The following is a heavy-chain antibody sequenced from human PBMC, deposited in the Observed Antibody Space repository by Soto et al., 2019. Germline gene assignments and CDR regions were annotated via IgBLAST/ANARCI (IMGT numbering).Heavy chain of an antibody. CDR3: AKPYSSSWQDYYYYYGMDV. CDR2: ISGSGGST. V-gene: IGHV3-23*01. J-gene: IGHJ6*02. Sequence: PGGSLRLSCAASGFTFSSYAMSWVRQAPGKGLEWVSAISGSGGSTYYADSVKGRFTISRDNSKNTLYLQMNSLRAEDTAVYYCAKPYSSSWQDYYYYYGMDVWGQGTTVTVSS. D-gene: IGHD6-13*01. CDR1: GFTFSSYA.